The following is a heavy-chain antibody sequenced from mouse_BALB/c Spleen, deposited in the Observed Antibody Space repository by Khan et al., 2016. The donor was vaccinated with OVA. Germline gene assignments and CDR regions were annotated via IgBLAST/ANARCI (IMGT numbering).Heavy chain of an antibody. CDR1: GFSLTDHG. CDR2: IWGGGST. V-gene: IGHV2-6-5*01. Sequence: VQLQQSGPGLVAPSQSLSITCTVSGFSLTDHGVSWIRQPPGKGLEWLGVIWGGGSTYYNSGLKSRLSISKDNSKSQVFLKMNSLQTHDTAMYYCAKQIWSPYYGMDYWGQGTSVTVSS. CDR3: AKQIWSPYYGMDY. D-gene: IGHD1-1*02. J-gene: IGHJ4*01.